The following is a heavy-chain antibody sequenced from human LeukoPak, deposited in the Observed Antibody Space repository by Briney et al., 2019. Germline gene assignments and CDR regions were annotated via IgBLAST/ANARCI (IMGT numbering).Heavy chain of an antibody. CDR3: ARGLVVAVAGISGMDV. CDR2: ISSSGSTI. Sequence: PGGSLRLSCAASGFTFSDYYMSWIRQAPGKGLEWASYISSSGSTIYYADSVKGRFTISRDNAKNSLYLQMNSLRAEDTAVYYCARGLVVAVAGISGMDVWGQGTTVTVSS. CDR1: GFTFSDYY. V-gene: IGHV3-11*01. J-gene: IGHJ6*02. D-gene: IGHD6-19*01.